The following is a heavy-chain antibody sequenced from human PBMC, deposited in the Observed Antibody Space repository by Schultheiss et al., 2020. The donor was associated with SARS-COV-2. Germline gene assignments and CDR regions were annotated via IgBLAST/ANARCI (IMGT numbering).Heavy chain of an antibody. V-gene: IGHV4-38-2*01. CDR3: ARGIAAAGTKEFDY. CDR1: GYSISSGYY. J-gene: IGHJ4*02. Sequence: SETLSLTCAVSGYSISSGYYWGWIRQPPGKGLEWIGSIYYSGSTYYNPSLKSRVTISVDTSKNQLSLKLSSVTAADTAVYYCARGIAAAGTKEFDYWGQGTLVTVSS. D-gene: IGHD6-13*01. CDR2: IYYSGST.